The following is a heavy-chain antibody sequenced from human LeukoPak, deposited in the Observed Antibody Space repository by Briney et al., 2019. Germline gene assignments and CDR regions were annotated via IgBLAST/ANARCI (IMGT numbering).Heavy chain of an antibody. CDR3: ASVIWFGELFPPS. V-gene: IGHV4-39*07. CDR1: GGSISSSSYF. Sequence: SETLSLTCTVSGGSISSSSYFWGWLRQPPGKGLEWLGTIYYSGSTYYNPSLKSRVTISVDTSKNQFSLKLSSVTAADTAVYYCASVIWFGELFPPSWGQGTLVTVSS. D-gene: IGHD3-10*01. CDR2: IYYSGST. J-gene: IGHJ5*02.